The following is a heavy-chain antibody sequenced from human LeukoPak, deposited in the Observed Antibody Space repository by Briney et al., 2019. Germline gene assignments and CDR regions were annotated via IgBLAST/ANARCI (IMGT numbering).Heavy chain of an antibody. CDR2: ISAYNGNT. J-gene: IGHJ4*02. CDR3: ARDLAAAGLYYFDY. CDR1: GYTFTSYG. Sequence: GASVKVSCKASGYTFTSYGISWVRQAPGQGLEWMGWISAYNGNTNYAQKLQGRVTMTTDTSTSTAYMELRSLRSDDTAVYYCARDLAAAGLYYFDYWGQGTLVTVSS. V-gene: IGHV1-18*01. D-gene: IGHD6-13*01.